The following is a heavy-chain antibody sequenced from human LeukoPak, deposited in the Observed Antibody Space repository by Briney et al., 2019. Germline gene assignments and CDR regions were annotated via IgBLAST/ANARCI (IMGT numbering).Heavy chain of an antibody. CDR1: GYTFTSYG. D-gene: IGHD3-22*01. CDR2: ISAYNGNT. CDR3: ARNFGVTMIVVVPVDY. J-gene: IGHJ4*02. Sequence: ASVKVSCKASGYTFTSYGISWVRQAPGQGLEWMGWISAYNGNTNYAQKLQGRVTMTTDTSTSTAYMELRSLRSDDTAVYYCARNFGVTMIVVVPVDYWGQGTLVTVSS. V-gene: IGHV1-18*01.